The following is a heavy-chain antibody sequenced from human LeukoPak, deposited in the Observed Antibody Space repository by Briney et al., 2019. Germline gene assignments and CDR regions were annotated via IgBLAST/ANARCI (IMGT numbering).Heavy chain of an antibody. V-gene: IGHV3-53*01. Sequence: GGSLRLSCGVSGFIVSSNFMAWVRHSPAKGLEWVSIMYYTGTTHYADSVKGRFTISRDNSKNTVYLQMSSLRDDDTAVYYCARARGVGELFFDSWGQGTLVTVSS. J-gene: IGHJ4*02. CDR2: MYYTGTT. D-gene: IGHD3-10*01. CDR1: GFIVSSNF. CDR3: ARARGVGELFFDS.